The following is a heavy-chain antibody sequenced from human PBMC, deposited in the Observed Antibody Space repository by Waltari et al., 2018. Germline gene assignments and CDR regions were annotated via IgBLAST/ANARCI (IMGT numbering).Heavy chain of an antibody. V-gene: IGHV4-39*01. CDR3: ARFSKPANWIDP. CDR1: GGSISRSGSY. J-gene: IGHJ5*02. Sequence: QLQLQESGPGLVKPSATLSLTCTVSGGSISRSGSYWGWIRQPPGKGLEWIGSISYSGITYYNTSLMSRVTISVDTSKNQFSLKLTSVIAAETAVFYCARFSKPANWIDPWGQGTLVTVSS. CDR2: ISYSGIT. D-gene: IGHD3-3*02.